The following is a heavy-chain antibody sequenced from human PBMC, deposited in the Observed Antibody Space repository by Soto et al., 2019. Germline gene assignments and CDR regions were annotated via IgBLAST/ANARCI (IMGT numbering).Heavy chain of an antibody. D-gene: IGHD2-2*01. V-gene: IGHV5-51*01. CDR3: ARLICSSTSCYHHYYGMDV. Sequence: PGESLKISCKGSGYSFTSYWIGWVRQMPGKGLEWMGIIYPGDSDTRYSPSFQGQVTISADKSISTAYLQWSSLKASDTAMYYCARLICSSTSCYHHYYGMDVWGQGTTVTVSS. CDR1: GYSFTSYW. J-gene: IGHJ6*02. CDR2: IYPGDSDT.